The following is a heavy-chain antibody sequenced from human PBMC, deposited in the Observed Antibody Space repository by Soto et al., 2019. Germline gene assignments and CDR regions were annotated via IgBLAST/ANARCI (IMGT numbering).Heavy chain of an antibody. D-gene: IGHD4-17*01. CDR1: GFTFSNYD. CDR3: TKEPTATVNCDY. J-gene: IGHJ4*02. V-gene: IGHV3-23*01. Sequence: EVQLLESGGGLVQPGGSLRLSCAASGFTFSNYDMNWVRQAPGKGLEWVSGISASGGSTHYADSVKGRFTISRDNSKNTLYLQMNSLRAEDTAVYYCTKEPTATVNCDYWGQGTLVTVSS. CDR2: ISASGGST.